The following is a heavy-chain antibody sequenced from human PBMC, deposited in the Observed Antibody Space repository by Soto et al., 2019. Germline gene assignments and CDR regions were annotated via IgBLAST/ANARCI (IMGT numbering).Heavy chain of an antibody. Sequence: LVQISDKKSGGSFSGYAISWCRNPHKKVLEWMGGIIPIFGTANYAQKFQGRVTITADESTSTAYMELSSLRSEDTAVYYCARKYDFWSGYYHDAFDIWGQRTMVLVFS. CDR2: IIPIFGTA. D-gene: IGHD3-3*01. V-gene: IGHV1-69*13. CDR3: ARKYDFWSGYYHDAFDI. CDR1: GGSFSGYA. J-gene: IGHJ3*02.